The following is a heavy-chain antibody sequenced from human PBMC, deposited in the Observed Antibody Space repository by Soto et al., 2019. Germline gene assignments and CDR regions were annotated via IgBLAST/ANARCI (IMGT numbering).Heavy chain of an antibody. V-gene: IGHV1-69*06. CDR3: ARGRNGYSYGDFDY. J-gene: IGHJ4*02. CDR2: IIPIFGTA. D-gene: IGHD5-18*01. Sequence: SVKVSCKASGGTFSSYAISWVRQAPGQGLEWMGGIIPIFGTANYAQKFQGRVTITADKSTSTAYMELSSLRSEDTAVYYCARGRNGYSYGDFDYWGQGTMVTVSS. CDR1: GGTFSSYA.